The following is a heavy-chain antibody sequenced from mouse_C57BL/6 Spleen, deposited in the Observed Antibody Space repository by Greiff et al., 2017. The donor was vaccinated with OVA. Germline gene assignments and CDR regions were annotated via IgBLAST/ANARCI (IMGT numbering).Heavy chain of an antibody. D-gene: IGHD2-3*01. CDR2: ISNGGGST. V-gene: IGHV5-12*01. J-gene: IGHJ2*01. CDR1: GFTFSDYY. Sequence: EVKLMESGGGLVQPGGSLKLSCAASGFTFSDYYMYWVRQTPEKRLEWVAYISNGGGSTYYPDTVKGRFTISRDNAKNTLYLQMSRLKSEDTAMYYCARKEDGYFDYWGQGTTLTVAS. CDR3: ARKEDGYFDY.